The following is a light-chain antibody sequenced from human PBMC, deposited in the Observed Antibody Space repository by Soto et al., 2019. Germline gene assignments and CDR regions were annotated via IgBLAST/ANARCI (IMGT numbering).Light chain of an antibody. J-gene: IGKJ4*01. CDR3: QQYDNLPLT. CDR1: QDISNY. V-gene: IGKV1-33*01. CDR2: DAS. Sequence: DIQMTQSPSSLSASVGDRVTITCQASQDISNYLNWYQQKPGKAPKLLIYDASNLETGVPSRFSGSGSGTDFTFTISRLQPEDLATSYCQQYDNLPLTFGGGTKV.